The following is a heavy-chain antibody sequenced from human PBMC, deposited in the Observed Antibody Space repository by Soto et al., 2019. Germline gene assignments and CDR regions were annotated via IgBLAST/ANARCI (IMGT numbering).Heavy chain of an antibody. D-gene: IGHD6-6*01. Sequence: KPSETLSLTCAVYGGSFSGYYWSWIRQPPGKGLEWIGEINHSGSTNYNPSLKSRVTISVDTSKNQFSLKLSSVTAADTAVYYCASSPYSSSSPFDYWGQGTLVTVS. CDR3: ASSPYSSSSPFDY. V-gene: IGHV4-34*01. CDR1: GGSFSGYY. CDR2: INHSGST. J-gene: IGHJ4*02.